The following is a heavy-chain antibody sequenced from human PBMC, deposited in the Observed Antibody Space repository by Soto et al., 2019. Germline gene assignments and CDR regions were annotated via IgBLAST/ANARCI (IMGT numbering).Heavy chain of an antibody. V-gene: IGHV3-9*01. CDR2: ITWNGGTI. CDR1: GFAFDDYV. D-gene: IGHD6-13*01. J-gene: IGHJ5*02. Sequence: GGSLRLSCAASGFAFDDYVMHWVRQPPGRGLEWVSGITWNGGTIRYVDSVKGRFTISRDNAENSLYLQMNSLRPEDTAVYYCAKGGSAALIAPSGRDNWFDPWGQGILVTVSS. CDR3: AKGGSAALIAPSGRDNWFDP.